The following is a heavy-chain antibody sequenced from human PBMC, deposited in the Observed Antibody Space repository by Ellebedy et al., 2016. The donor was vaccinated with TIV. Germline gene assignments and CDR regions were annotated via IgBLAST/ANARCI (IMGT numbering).Heavy chain of an antibody. V-gene: IGHV4-34*01. CDR3: ARGRSISMVRGGWFDP. D-gene: IGHD3-10*01. CDR2: ISHSGST. J-gene: IGHJ5*02. Sequence: MPSETLSLTCAVYGGSFSGYYWTWIRQPPGKGLEWIGEISHSGSTNYNPSLKSRVTISVDTSKNQFSLQLSSVTAAHTAVYYCARGRSISMVRGGWFDPWGQGTLVTVSS. CDR1: GGSFSGYY.